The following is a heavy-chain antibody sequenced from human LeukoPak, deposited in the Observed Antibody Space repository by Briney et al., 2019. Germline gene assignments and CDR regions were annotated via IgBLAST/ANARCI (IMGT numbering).Heavy chain of an antibody. CDR3: SRGLGSGNPVDI. J-gene: IGHJ3*02. Sequence: GGSLRLSCAASGFTFGAYGMSWFRQAPGKGLEWVGFIRSKTYGGTAEYAASVKGRFTISRDDSKSIAYLQMNSLKAGDTAVYYCSRGLGSGNPVDIWGQGTMVTVS. D-gene: IGHD3-10*02. V-gene: IGHV3-49*03. CDR1: GFTFGAYG. CDR2: IRSKTYGGTA.